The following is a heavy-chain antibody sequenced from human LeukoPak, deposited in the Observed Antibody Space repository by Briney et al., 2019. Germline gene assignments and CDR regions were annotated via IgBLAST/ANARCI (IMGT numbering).Heavy chain of an antibody. Sequence: GGSLRLSCAASAFTFSRYGMHWVRQAPGKGLEWVALISYDGSNKYYGDSVRGRFTISRDDSKNTLYLQMNSLRAEDTAAYYCAKGPGGENLWLNYWGQGTLVTVSS. J-gene: IGHJ4*02. V-gene: IGHV3-30*18. CDR3: AKGPGGENLWLNY. D-gene: IGHD3-16*01. CDR2: ISYDGSNK. CDR1: AFTFSRYG.